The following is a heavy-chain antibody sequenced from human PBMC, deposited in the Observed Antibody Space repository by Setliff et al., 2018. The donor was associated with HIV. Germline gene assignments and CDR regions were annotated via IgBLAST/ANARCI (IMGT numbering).Heavy chain of an antibody. CDR1: GGSISSSNW. J-gene: IGHJ4*02. Sequence: SETLSLTCAVSGGSISSSNWWSWVRQPPGKGLEWIGEIYHSGSTNYNPSLKSRVSMSVDTSKNQFSLKLSSVTAADTAVYYCARFLVGYSYGSALYYFDYWGQGTLVTVSS. CDR3: ARFLVGYSYGSALYYFDY. D-gene: IGHD5-18*01. V-gene: IGHV4-4*02. CDR2: IYHSGST.